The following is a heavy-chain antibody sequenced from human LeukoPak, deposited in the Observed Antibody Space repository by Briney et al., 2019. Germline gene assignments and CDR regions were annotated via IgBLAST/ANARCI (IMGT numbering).Heavy chain of an antibody. Sequence: SETLSLTCTVSGDSISSYYWSWIRQPPGKGLDWIGYIYYGGSTNYNPSLKSRVTISVDTSKNQFSLRLSSVTAADAAVYFCARLHYNWFDPWGQGTLVTVSS. CDR3: ARLHYNWFDP. CDR2: IYYGGST. V-gene: IGHV4-59*08. J-gene: IGHJ5*02. CDR1: GDSISSYY. D-gene: IGHD3-10*01.